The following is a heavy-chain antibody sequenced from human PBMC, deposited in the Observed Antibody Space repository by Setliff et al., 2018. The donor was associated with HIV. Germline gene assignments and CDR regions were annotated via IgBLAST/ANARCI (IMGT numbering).Heavy chain of an antibody. CDR2: INPNNGGT. CDR1: GYSFSGYY. Sequence: ASVKVSCKASGYSFSGYYMHWVRQAPGQGLEWMGWINPNNGGTSYAQKFQGRVTMTRDTSISTVYMELSRLRSDDTALYYCARDLIRITPHGDLPFWGQGTLVTVSS. V-gene: IGHV1-2*02. CDR3: ARDLIRITPHGDLPF. D-gene: IGHD2-15*01. J-gene: IGHJ4*02.